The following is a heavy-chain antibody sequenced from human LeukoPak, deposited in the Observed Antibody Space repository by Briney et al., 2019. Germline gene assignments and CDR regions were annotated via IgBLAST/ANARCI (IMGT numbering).Heavy chain of an antibody. CDR1: GDTFSRYA. Sequence: HRASVKVSCKASGDTFSRYAISWVRQAPGQGLEWMGWINPNSGGTNYAQKFQGRVTMTRDTSISTAYMELSRLRSDDTAVYYCARRVYYYDSSGYYYNAFDIWGQGTMVTVSS. CDR3: ARRVYYYDSSGYYYNAFDI. V-gene: IGHV1-2*02. D-gene: IGHD3-22*01. CDR2: INPNSGGT. J-gene: IGHJ3*02.